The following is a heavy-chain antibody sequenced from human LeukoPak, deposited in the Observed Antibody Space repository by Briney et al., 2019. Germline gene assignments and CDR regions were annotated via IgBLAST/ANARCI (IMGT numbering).Heavy chain of an antibody. CDR3: AKEEVPNDY. CDR2: ISISGETT. V-gene: IGHV3-23*01. Sequence: GGSLRLSCEVSGFTFSRSAMSWVRQAPGKGLEWVSGISISGETTYYADSVQGRFTISRDNAKNTVYLQMYSLRVEDTAVYYCAKEEVPNDYWGQGILVTASS. CDR1: GFTFSRSA. J-gene: IGHJ4*02.